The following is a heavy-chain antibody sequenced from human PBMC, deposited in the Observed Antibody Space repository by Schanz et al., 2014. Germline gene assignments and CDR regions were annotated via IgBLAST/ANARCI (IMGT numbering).Heavy chain of an antibody. Sequence: QVQLVESGGGGVQPGRSLRLSCAASGFTFSNHGMHWVRQSPGKGLEWVALIWYDGSNESYADSVKGRFTISRDNPKKTLYLQVNSLRAEDTAVYYCVRDLGGDQTDYWGQGTLVTVSS. CDR3: VRDLGGDQTDY. D-gene: IGHD4-17*01. CDR2: IWYDGSNE. CDR1: GFTFSNHG. V-gene: IGHV3-33*01. J-gene: IGHJ4*02.